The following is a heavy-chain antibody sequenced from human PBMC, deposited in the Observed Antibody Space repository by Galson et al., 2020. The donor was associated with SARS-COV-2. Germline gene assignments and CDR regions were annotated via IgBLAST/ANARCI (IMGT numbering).Heavy chain of an antibody. V-gene: IGHV4-39*07. Sequence: SETLSLTCTVSGGSISSSSYYWGWIRQPPGKGLEWIGSIYYSGSTYYNPSLKSRVTISVDTSKNQFSLKLSSVTAADTAVYYCARARQLGYCTNGVCYTHSIYFDYWGQGTMVTVSS. D-gene: IGHD2-8*01. J-gene: IGHJ4*03. CDR2: IYYSGST. CDR3: ARARQLGYCTNGVCYTHSIYFDY. CDR1: GGSISSSSYY.